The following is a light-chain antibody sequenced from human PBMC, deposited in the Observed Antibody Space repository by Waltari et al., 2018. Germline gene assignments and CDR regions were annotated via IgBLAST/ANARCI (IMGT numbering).Light chain of an antibody. CDR2: GAS. V-gene: IGKV3-20*01. Sequence: EIVLTQSPGTLSLSPGESATLSCRTGQSVTRALAWYQQKPCQAPRLLIYGASNRATGIPDRFSGSRSGTDFSLTISSLEPEDFAVYYCQHYLRLPVTFGQGTKVEVK. CDR1: QSVTRA. CDR3: QHYLRLPVT. J-gene: IGKJ1*01.